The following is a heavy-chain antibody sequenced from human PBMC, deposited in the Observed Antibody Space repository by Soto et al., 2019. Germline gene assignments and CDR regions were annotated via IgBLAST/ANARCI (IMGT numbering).Heavy chain of an antibody. Sequence: ASVKVSCNASGYTFPGYYMHCVRQAPGQGLEWMGWINPNSGGTNYAQKFQGRVTMTRDTSISTAYMELSRLRSDDTAVYSCALYSSSPEGFDYWAQGTLVTVSS. V-gene: IGHV1-2*02. CDR1: GYTFPGYY. CDR3: ALYSSSPEGFDY. CDR2: INPNSGGT. J-gene: IGHJ4*02. D-gene: IGHD6-6*01.